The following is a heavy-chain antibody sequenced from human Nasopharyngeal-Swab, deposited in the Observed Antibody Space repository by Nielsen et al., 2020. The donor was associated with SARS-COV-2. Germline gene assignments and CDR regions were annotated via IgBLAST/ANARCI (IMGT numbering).Heavy chain of an antibody. CDR1: GYTFTDHY. Sequence: ASVKVCCKASGYTFTDHYIQWVRQAPGQGLEWMGRISPNTGGTKYAQNFQGRVTLTRDMSISTAYMELNRLRSGDTAVYFCARDNYYNSSGYYSPDYWGQGTLVTVSS. J-gene: IGHJ4*02. D-gene: IGHD3-22*01. CDR3: ARDNYYNSSGYYSPDY. V-gene: IGHV1-2*06. CDR2: ISPNTGGT.